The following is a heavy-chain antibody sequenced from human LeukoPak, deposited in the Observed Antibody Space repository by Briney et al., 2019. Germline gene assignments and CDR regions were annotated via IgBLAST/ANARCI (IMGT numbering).Heavy chain of an antibody. CDR2: IYTSGST. Sequence: SETLSLTCTVSGGSISSYYWSWIRQPAGKGLEWIGRIYTSGSTNYNPSLKSRVTMSVDTSKNQFSLRLSSVNAADTAVYFCAREGTPGGLNWLDPWGQGTLVTVSS. CDR1: GGSISSYY. J-gene: IGHJ5*02. D-gene: IGHD2-2*01. CDR3: AREGTPGGLNWLDP. V-gene: IGHV4-4*07.